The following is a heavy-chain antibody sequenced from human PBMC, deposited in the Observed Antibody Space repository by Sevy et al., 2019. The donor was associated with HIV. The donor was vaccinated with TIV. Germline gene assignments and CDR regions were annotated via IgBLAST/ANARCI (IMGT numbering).Heavy chain of an antibody. CDR3: AKDLDIVAVAAAIRLSY. Sequence: GGSLRLSCAASGFTFRNYAMSWVRQAPGKGLEWVSALSGTGGSTYYADSVKGRFTISRDNSKNTLYLQMNSLRVEDTAEYYCAKDLDIVAVAAAIRLSYWGQGTLVTVSS. CDR2: LSGTGGST. V-gene: IGHV3-23*01. J-gene: IGHJ4*02. D-gene: IGHD2-2*01. CDR1: GFTFRNYA.